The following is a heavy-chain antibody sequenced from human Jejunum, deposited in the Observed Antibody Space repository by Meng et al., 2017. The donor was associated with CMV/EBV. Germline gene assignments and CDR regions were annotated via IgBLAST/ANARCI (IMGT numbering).Heavy chain of an antibody. CDR3: ARGSGGWFDP. J-gene: IGHJ5*02. CDR2: IDPNSGGT. Sequence: SCKASGSTFTAYYLHWVRQAPGQGLEWMGWIDPNSGGTNYAQKFQGKFTMTRDTSISTASIEVSSLRSDDTAVYYCARGSGGWFDPWGQGTLVTVSS. V-gene: IGHV1-2*02. CDR1: GSTFTAYY. D-gene: IGHD1-26*01.